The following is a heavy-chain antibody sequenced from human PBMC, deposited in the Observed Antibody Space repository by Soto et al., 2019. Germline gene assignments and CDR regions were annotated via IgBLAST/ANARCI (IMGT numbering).Heavy chain of an antibody. CDR3: ARDREAGSNFYYGMDV. CDR2: IYTSASI. CDR1: GADINTYS. D-gene: IGHD6-19*01. V-gene: IGHV4-4*07. J-gene: IGHJ6*02. Sequence: SETLSLTCSVSGADINTYSWTWIRQPAGKGLEWIGRIYTSASINYNPSLKGRVTLSVDTSTNQVSLRLASVTAADTAIYYCARDREAGSNFYYGMDVWGQGTTFTVSS.